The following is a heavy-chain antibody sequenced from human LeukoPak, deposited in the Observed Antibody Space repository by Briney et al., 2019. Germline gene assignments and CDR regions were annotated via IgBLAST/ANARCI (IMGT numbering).Heavy chain of an antibody. CDR1: GFTFSTYV. CDR3: AKGGHDFNPFYW. J-gene: IGHJ4*02. CDR2: IKGGGGDP. D-gene: IGHD2-21*02. Sequence: GGSLRLSCAAPGFTFSTYVMGWVRQAPGKGLEWVSSIKGGGGDPFYADSVKGRFTISRDNSKNTLFLQLDSLRAEDSAVYYCAKGGHDFNPFYWWGQGTLVTVSS. V-gene: IGHV3-23*01.